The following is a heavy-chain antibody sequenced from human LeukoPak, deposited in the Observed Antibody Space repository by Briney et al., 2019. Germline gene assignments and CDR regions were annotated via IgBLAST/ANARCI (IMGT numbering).Heavy chain of an antibody. CDR2: INHSGST. CDR3: ARAEVVGAHLRSGYFQH. D-gene: IGHD1-26*01. V-gene: IGHV4-34*01. CDR1: GGSFSGSY. J-gene: IGHJ1*01. Sequence: PSETLSLTCAVYGGSFSGSYWSWIRQPPGKGLEWIGEINHSGSTNYNPSLKSRVTISVDTSKNQFSLKLSSVTAADTAVYYCARAEVVGAHLRSGYFQHWGQGTLVIVSS.